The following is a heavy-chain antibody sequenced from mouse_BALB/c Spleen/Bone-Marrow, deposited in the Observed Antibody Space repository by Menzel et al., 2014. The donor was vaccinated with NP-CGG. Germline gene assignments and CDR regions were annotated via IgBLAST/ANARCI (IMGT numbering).Heavy chain of an antibody. J-gene: IGHJ4*01. V-gene: IGHV5-6-5*01. CDR2: ISSGGSN. CDR3: AGITTVDY. D-gene: IGHD1-1*01. CDR1: GFNFSSYA. Sequence: EVMLVESGGGLVKPEGSLKLSCAASGFNFSSYAMSWVRQTPEKRLEWVASISSGGSNYYPASVKGRFTISRDNSRNILYLQMSRLRSEDTAMYYCAGITTVDYWGQGTSVTVSS.